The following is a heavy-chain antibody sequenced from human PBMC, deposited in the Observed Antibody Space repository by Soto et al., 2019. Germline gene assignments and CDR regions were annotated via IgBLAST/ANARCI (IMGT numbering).Heavy chain of an antibody. Sequence: VGSLRLSCAASGFTFSSYAMHWVRQAPGKGLEWVAVISYDGSNKYYADSVKGRFTISRDNSKNTLYLQMNSLRAEDTAVYYCARDKSYDSRWGAFDIWGQGTMVTVSS. CDR1: GFTFSSYA. CDR2: ISYDGSNK. CDR3: ARDKSYDSRWGAFDI. J-gene: IGHJ3*02. V-gene: IGHV3-30-3*01. D-gene: IGHD3-22*01.